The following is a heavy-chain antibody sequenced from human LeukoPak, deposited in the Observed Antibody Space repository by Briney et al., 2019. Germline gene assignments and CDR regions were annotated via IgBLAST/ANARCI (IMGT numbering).Heavy chain of an antibody. CDR1: GGSISSGDYY. V-gene: IGHV4-30-4*08. Sequence: SETLSLTCTVSGGSISSGDYYWSWIRQPPGKGLEWIGYIYYSGSTYYNPSLKRRVTMSVDTSKSQFSLKLSSVTAADTAVYYCARTFSGYDFWSGYSTENNWFDPWGQGTLVTVS. J-gene: IGHJ5*02. CDR3: ARTFSGYDFWSGYSTENNWFDP. D-gene: IGHD3-3*01. CDR2: IYYSGST.